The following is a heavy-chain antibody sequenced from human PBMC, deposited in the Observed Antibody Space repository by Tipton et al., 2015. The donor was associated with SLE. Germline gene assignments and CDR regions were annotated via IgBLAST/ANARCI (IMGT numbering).Heavy chain of an antibody. Sequence: GLVKPSQTLSLTCALSGDSVSNNRVAWNWIRQSPSRGLEWLGRTYYRFRWYTDYAPSVKSRITVTADTSKNQFSLKLRSVTAADTAVYYCARRGYKSWYFDLWGRGALVTVSS. CDR3: ARRGYKSWYFDL. D-gene: IGHD5-24*01. CDR1: GDSVSNNRVA. CDR2: TYYRFRWYT. V-gene: IGHV6-1*01. J-gene: IGHJ2*01.